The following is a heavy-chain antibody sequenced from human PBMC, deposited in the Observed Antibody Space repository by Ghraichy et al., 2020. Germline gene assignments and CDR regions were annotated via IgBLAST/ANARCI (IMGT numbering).Heavy chain of an antibody. J-gene: IGHJ3*02. CDR2: ISADNGNT. CDR3: ARSVVTAIDDAFDI. D-gene: IGHD2-21*02. Sequence: ASLKVSCKTSGYTFTRYGISWVRQAPGQGLEWMGWISADNGNTNYAQKLQGRVTMTTDASTTTAYMELRSLRSDDTAVYYCARSVVTAIDDAFDIWGQGTMVTVSS. CDR1: GYTFTRYG. V-gene: IGHV1-18*01.